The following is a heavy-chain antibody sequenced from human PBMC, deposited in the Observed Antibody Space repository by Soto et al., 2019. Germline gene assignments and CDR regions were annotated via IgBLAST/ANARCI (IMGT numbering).Heavy chain of an antibody. D-gene: IGHD2-2*03. J-gene: IGHJ4*02. CDR1: GFTFSSYA. CDR3: AKDGYCSSTSCYLTRTHRPSPDY. CDR2: ISGSGGST. V-gene: IGHV3-23*01. Sequence: HPGGSLRLSCAASGFTFSSYAMSWVRQAPGKGLEWVSAISGSGGSTYYADSVKGRFTISRDNSKNTLYLQMNSLRAEDTAVYYCAKDGYCSSTSCYLTRTHRPSPDYWGQGTLVTVSS.